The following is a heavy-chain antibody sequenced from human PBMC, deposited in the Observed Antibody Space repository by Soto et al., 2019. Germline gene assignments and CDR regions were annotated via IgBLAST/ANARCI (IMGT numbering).Heavy chain of an antibody. CDR3: ARDWSYSSSSFVGDAFDI. J-gene: IGHJ3*02. V-gene: IGHV1-46*01. CDR1: GYTFPSYY. Sequence: ASVKVSCKASGYTFPSYYMHWVRQAPGQGLEWMGIINPSGGSTSYAQKFQGRVTMTRDTSTSTVYMELSSLRSEDTAVYYCARDWSYSSSSFVGDAFDIWGQGTMVTVSS. D-gene: IGHD6-6*01. CDR2: INPSGGST.